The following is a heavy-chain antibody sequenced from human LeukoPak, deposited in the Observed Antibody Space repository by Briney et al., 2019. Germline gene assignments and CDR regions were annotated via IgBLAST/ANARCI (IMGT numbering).Heavy chain of an antibody. CDR3: MLEGRD. J-gene: IGHJ4*02. D-gene: IGHD3-10*02. V-gene: IGHV3-48*03. Sequence: GGSLRLSCAVSGFTFSNFEMNWVRQAPGKGLEWVSYISSSGSTIYYADSVKGRFSISRDNAKNLMYLRMNSLRAEDTAIYYCMLEGRDWGQGTLVTVSS. CDR1: GFTFSNFE. CDR2: ISSSGSTI.